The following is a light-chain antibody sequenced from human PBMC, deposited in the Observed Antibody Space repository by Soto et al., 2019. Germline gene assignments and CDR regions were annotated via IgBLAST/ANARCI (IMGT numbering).Light chain of an antibody. CDR2: AAS. J-gene: IGKJ1*01. CDR1: QGISTY. Sequence: DIQMTQSASSLSASVGDRVTITCRASQGISTYLKWYQQKPGKAPKLLIYAASSLQSGVTSRFSGSGSETDFTLTISSLQPEDFATYSCQHSTTWTFGQGTKVDIK. CDR3: QHSTTWT. V-gene: IGKV1-39*01.